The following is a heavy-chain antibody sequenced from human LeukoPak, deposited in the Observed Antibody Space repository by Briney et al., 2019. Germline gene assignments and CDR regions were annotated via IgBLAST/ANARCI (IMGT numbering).Heavy chain of an antibody. J-gene: IGHJ4*02. CDR1: GFTFSSYG. V-gene: IGHV3-23*01. CDR2: ISPSGRNT. Sequence: PGGTLRLSCAASGFTFSSYGMSWVRQAPGKGLEWVSAISPSGRNTYYADSVKGRFIISRDNPKNMLYLQMSSLRAEDTAVYYCARVSAAGTYYFDYWGQGTLVTVSS. CDR3: ARVSAAGTYYFDY. D-gene: IGHD6-13*01.